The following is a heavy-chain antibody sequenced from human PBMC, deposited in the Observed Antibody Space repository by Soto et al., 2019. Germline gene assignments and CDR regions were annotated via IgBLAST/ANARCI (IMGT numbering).Heavy chain of an antibody. V-gene: IGHV4-4*07. CDR1: GGSISSYY. J-gene: IGHJ4*02. CDR2: IYTSGST. CDR3: AREWRIYYDSSGYSRGFAY. Sequence: SETLSLTCTVSGGSISSYYWSWIRQPAGKGLEWIGRIYTSGSTNYNPSLKSRVTMSVDTSKNQFSLKLSSVTAADTAVYYCAREWRIYYDSSGYSRGFAYWGQGTLVTGSS. D-gene: IGHD3-22*01.